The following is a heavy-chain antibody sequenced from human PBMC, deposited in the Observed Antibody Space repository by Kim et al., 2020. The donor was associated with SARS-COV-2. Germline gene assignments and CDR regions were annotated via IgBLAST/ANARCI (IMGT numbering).Heavy chain of an antibody. Sequence: GGSLRLSCAASGFTFDDYAIQWVRQVPGKGLEWVSLISRDGGEIKYADSVKGRFTISRDNSKKDVYLQMNSLRSEDTALYYCVRGQQWLIKNWGQGTQVTVSS. J-gene: IGHJ4*02. CDR2: ISRDGGEI. D-gene: IGHD6-19*01. V-gene: IGHV3-43*02. CDR3: VRGQQWLIKN. CDR1: GFTFDDYA.